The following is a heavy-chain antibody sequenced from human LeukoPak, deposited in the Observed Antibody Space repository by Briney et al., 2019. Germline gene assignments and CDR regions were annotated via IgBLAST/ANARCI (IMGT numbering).Heavy chain of an antibody. Sequence: GGSLRLSCAASGFTFSSYNMNWVRQAPGKGLEWVSSISSSCSYIYYADSVKGRFTISRDNAKNSLYLQMNSLRAEDTAVYYCAREPVVGYCSSTSCSTPFDYWGQGTLVTVSS. CDR1: GFTFSSYN. CDR3: AREPVVGYCSSTSCSTPFDY. J-gene: IGHJ4*02. D-gene: IGHD2-2*01. V-gene: IGHV3-21*01. CDR2: ISSSCSYI.